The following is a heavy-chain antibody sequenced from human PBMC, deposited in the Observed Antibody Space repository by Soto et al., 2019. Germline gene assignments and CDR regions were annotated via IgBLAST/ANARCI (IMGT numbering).Heavy chain of an antibody. V-gene: IGHV3-7*03. CDR1: GFTFSSYW. D-gene: IGHD2-15*01. CDR2: IKEDGSEK. Sequence: GGSLRLSCAASGFTFSSYWMSWVRQAPGKGLEWVANIKEDGSEKNYVDSVKGRFTISRDNAQNSLYLQMNSLRAEDTAVYYCASDFGYCSGGSCYTGIYYYFDMDVWGQGTTVTVSS. J-gene: IGHJ6*02. CDR3: ASDFGYCSGGSCYTGIYYYFDMDV.